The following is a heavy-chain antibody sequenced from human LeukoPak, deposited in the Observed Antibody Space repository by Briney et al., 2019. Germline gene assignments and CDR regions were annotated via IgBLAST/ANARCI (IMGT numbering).Heavy chain of an antibody. Sequence: ASVKVSCKASGYTFTSYGISWVRQAPGQGLEWMGWISAYNGNTNYAQKLQGRVTMTTDTSTSTAYMELRSLRSDDTAVYYCARDVGDGGNSELRWNWFDPWGQGTLVTVSS. J-gene: IGHJ5*02. V-gene: IGHV1-18*01. CDR2: ISAYNGNT. CDR3: ARDVGDGGNSELRWNWFDP. D-gene: IGHD4-23*01. CDR1: GYTFTSYG.